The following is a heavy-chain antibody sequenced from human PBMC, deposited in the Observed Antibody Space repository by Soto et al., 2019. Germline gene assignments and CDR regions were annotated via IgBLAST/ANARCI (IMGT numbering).Heavy chain of an antibody. J-gene: IGHJ5*02. D-gene: IGHD3-3*01. CDR3: ARAGGYDFWSLFDP. Sequence: EVQLEESGGGLFKPGGSLRLSCVASGFTFTNIWRSWVRQAPGKGPKWVANIKQDGSEKNYVDSVKGRFSISRDNAKNSLFLQMNSLRADDTAVYHCARAGGYDFWSLFDPWGQGTLVTVSS. CDR1: GFTFTNIW. V-gene: IGHV3-7*01. CDR2: IKQDGSEK.